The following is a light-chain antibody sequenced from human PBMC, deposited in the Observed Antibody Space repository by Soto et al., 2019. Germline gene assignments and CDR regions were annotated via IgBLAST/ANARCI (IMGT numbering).Light chain of an antibody. V-gene: IGKV3-20*01. CDR2: GAS. CDR1: QSVSSSY. Sequence: EIVLTQSPGTLSLSPGERATLSCRASQSVSSSYLAWYQQKPGQAPRLLIYGASSRATGIPERFSGSGSGTDFTLTITRLEPEDFAVYYCQHFRTSFGGGTKVEIK. CDR3: QHFRTS. J-gene: IGKJ4*01.